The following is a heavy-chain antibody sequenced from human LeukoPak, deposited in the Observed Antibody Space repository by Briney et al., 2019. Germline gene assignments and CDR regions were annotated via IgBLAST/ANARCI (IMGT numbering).Heavy chain of an antibody. V-gene: IGHV7-4-1*02. CDR3: ARDISVTGFDY. CDR1: GYTFSTYV. J-gene: IGHJ4*02. Sequence: GASVKVSCKPSGYTFSTYVINWVRQAPGPGLEWMGCINTKTGKPTYAPGFTRRFVFSLDTSVSTTYLQISSLKAEDTAIYYCARDISVTGFDYWGQGTLVTVSS. D-gene: IGHD2-21*02. CDR2: INTKTGKP.